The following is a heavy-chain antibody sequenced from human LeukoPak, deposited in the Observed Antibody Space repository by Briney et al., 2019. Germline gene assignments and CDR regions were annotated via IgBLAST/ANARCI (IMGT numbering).Heavy chain of an antibody. D-gene: IGHD3-22*01. CDR1: GGSISSGSYY. CDR2: IYTSGST. V-gene: IGHV4-61*02. J-gene: IGHJ4*02. CDR3: ARDQRGYDYSFDY. Sequence: SETLSLTCTVSGGSISSGSYYWSWIRQPAGKGLEWIGRIYTSGSTNYNPSLKRRVTISVDTSKNQFSLKLSSVTAADTAVYYCARDQRGYDYSFDYWGQGTLVTVSS.